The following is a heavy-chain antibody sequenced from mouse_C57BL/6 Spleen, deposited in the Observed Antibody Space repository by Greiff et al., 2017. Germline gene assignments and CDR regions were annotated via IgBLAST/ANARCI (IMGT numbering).Heavy chain of an antibody. CDR3: ARSQGYSRVYFDY. V-gene: IGHV5-17*01. J-gene: IGHJ2*01. Sequence: EVQLVESGGGLVKPGGSLKLSCAVSGFPFSDYGMHWVRQAPEKGLEWVAYISSGSSTIYYADTVTGRFTISRDNAKNTLFLQMTSLRSEDTAMYYCARSQGYSRVYFDYWGQVTTLTVSS. CDR1: GFPFSDYG. D-gene: IGHD2-3*01. CDR2: ISSGSSTI.